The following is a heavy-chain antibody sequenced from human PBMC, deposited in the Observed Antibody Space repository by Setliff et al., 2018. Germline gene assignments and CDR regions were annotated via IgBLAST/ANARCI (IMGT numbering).Heavy chain of an antibody. D-gene: IGHD4-17*01. CDR3: ARDLSNFGDYGDY. CDR2: ITSSGTTT. V-gene: IGHV3-11*01. CDR1: GGSISPYY. Sequence: LSLTCSVSGGSISPYYWIWIRQSPGKGLEWVSYITSSGTTTFYTDSVKGRFAISRDNARNSLYLQMNSLRAEDTAVYYCARDLSNFGDYGDYWGQGTLVTVSS. J-gene: IGHJ4*02.